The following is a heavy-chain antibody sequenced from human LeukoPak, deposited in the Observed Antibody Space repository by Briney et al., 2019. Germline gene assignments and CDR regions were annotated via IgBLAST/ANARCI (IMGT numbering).Heavy chain of an antibody. CDR3: VKDFCRGGNCPFPFFDS. Sequence: QPGGSLRLSCVASGFTISGHAMSWVRQAPAKGLEWVSITVAGYSETHYAGSVRGRFTISRDDSSNTLSLEMNSLRADDTGTYYCVKDFCRGGNCPFPFFDSWGQGTVVTVSS. CDR2: TVAGYSET. CDR1: GFTISGHA. V-gene: IGHV3-23*01. D-gene: IGHD4-23*01. J-gene: IGHJ4*02.